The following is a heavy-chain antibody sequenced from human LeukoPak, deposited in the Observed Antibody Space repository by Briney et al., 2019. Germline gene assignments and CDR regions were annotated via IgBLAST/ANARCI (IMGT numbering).Heavy chain of an antibody. V-gene: IGHV4-39*07. CDR2: INHSGST. D-gene: IGHD3-3*01. Sequence: PSETLSLTCTVSGGSISSSSYYWGWIRQPPGKGLEWIGEINHSGSTNYNPSLKSRVTISVDTSKNQFSLKLSSVTAADTAVYYCARGRVVIMKSGGIVADYWGQGTLVTVSS. CDR3: ARGRVVIMKSGGIVADY. J-gene: IGHJ4*02. CDR1: GGSISSSSYY.